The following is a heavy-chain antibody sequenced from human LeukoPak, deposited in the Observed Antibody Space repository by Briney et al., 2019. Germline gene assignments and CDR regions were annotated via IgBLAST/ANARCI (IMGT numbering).Heavy chain of an antibody. CDR3: AKLVRWLDEEYCQH. J-gene: IGHJ1*01. CDR1: AFTFSSSA. CDR2: ISASGTST. Sequence: LPGGSLRLSCTASAFTFSSSAMTWVRQAPGKGLEWVSGISASGTSTYYADSVRGRSTISRGNSKDTLFLQINSLRVEDTAVYYCAKLVRWLDEEYCQHWGQGTLVTVSS. D-gene: IGHD3-10*01. V-gene: IGHV3-23*01.